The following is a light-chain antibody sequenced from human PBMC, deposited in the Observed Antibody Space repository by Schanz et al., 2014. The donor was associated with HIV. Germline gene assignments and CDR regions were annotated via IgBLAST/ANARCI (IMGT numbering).Light chain of an antibody. CDR2: SGN. CDR1: SSNIGSNG. J-gene: IGLJ2*01. V-gene: IGLV1-44*01. CDR3: ATWDITLNGPV. Sequence: QSVLTQPPSASGTPGQTVTISCSGSSSNIGSNGVNWYQQFPGTAPKLLIYSGNQRPSGVPDRFSGSKSGTSASLTISGLQSDDEADYYCATWDITLNGPVFGGGTKLTVL.